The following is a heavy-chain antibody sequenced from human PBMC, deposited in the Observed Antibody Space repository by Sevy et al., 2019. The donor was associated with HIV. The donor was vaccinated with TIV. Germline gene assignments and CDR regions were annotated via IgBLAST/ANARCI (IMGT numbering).Heavy chain of an antibody. CDR1: GFTLSDYY. Sequence: GGSLRLSCAASGFTLSDYYMTWIRQAPGKGLEWLSYISSIGSTISYADSVKGRFTISRDNAKNSLYLQMNSLRAEDTAVYYCARARGYSGYDWGNWFDPWGQGTLVTVSS. V-gene: IGHV3-11*04. D-gene: IGHD5-12*01. CDR2: ISSIGSTI. CDR3: ARARGYSGYDWGNWFDP. J-gene: IGHJ5*02.